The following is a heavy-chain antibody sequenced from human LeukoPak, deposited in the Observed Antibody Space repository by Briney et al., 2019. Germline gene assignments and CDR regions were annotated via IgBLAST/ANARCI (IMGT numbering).Heavy chain of an antibody. CDR3: GRAGPVTKDHFMDV. CDR2: IYLDGSRA. Sequence: GALRLSCAVSGFTFTNYWMSWARQSPGKGLEWVANIYLDGSRAYYVDSVKGRFTISRDNAKNSLFLQMNSLSAEDTAVYYCGRAGPVTKDHFMDVWGKGTTVTVSS. CDR1: GFTFTNYW. D-gene: IGHD2-2*01. V-gene: IGHV3-7*01. J-gene: IGHJ6*03.